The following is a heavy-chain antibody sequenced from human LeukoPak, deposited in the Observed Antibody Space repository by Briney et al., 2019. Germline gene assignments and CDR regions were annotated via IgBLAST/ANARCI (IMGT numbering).Heavy chain of an antibody. CDR2: IKQDGSEK. CDR3: ARESITMIVVVRGPSDAFDI. D-gene: IGHD3-22*01. CDR1: GFTLSSYW. J-gene: IGHJ3*02. V-gene: IGHV3-7*01. Sequence: GGSLRLSCAASGFTLSSYWMSWVRQAPGKGLEWVANIKQDGSEKYYVDSVKGRFTISRDNAKNSLYLQMNSLRAEDTAVYYCARESITMIVVVRGPSDAFDIWGQGTMVTVSS.